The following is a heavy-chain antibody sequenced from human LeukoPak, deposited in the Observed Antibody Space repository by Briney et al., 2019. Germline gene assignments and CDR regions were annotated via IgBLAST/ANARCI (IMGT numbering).Heavy chain of an antibody. CDR1: GFSFSNYA. J-gene: IGHJ4*02. V-gene: IGHV3-23*01. Sequence: GGSLRLSCAASGFSFSNYAMSWVRQAPARGPEWVSSIRGGGDTFYADSVKGRFTLSRDDSRNTVYLQLNNLRVEDTAIYCCAKANWVSNADAVWWGQGTQVTVSS. CDR2: IRGGGDT. CDR3: AKANWVSNADAVW. D-gene: IGHD1-1*01.